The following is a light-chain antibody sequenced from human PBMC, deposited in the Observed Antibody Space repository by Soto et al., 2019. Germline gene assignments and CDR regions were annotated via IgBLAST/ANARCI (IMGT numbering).Light chain of an antibody. CDR2: DAS. V-gene: IGKV1-13*02. CDR3: QQFNSYLMYT. J-gene: IGKJ2*01. Sequence: AIQLTHAPSSLSASVGDRVTITCRASQGISSALAWYQQKPGKAPKLLIYDASSLESGVPSRFSGSGSGTDFTLTISSLQPEDFATYYCQQFNSYLMYTFGQGTKLEIK. CDR1: QGISSA.